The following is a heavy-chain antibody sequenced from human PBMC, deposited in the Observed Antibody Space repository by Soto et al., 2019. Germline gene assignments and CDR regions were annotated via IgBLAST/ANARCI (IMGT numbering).Heavy chain of an antibody. D-gene: IGHD6-19*01. CDR2: ISGSGGST. J-gene: IGHJ4*02. V-gene: IGHV3-23*01. CDR1: GFTFSSYA. Sequence: GGSLRLSCAASGFTFSSYAMSWVRQAPGKGLEWVSAISGSGGSTYYADSVKGRFTISRDNSKNTLYLQMNSLRAEDTAVYYCATAYSSGWYYFDYWGQGTLVTVSS. CDR3: ATAYSSGWYYFDY.